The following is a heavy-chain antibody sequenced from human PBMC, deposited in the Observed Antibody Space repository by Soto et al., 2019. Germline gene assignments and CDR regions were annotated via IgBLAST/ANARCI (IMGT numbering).Heavy chain of an antibody. J-gene: IGHJ4*02. CDR3: ARRMGRNYFGS. V-gene: IGHV4-30-4*01. Sequence: QVQLQESGPGLVKPSQTLSLTCTVSGGSISSGDHYWSWIRQAPGKGPEWIGYIYYRGNTYYNPYLTRRLTISVDSSKTQFSLKLSSVIAAETAVYYCARRMGRNYFGSLGQGTLVTVSS. CDR2: IYYRGNT. CDR1: GGSISSGDHY. D-gene: IGHD2-15*01.